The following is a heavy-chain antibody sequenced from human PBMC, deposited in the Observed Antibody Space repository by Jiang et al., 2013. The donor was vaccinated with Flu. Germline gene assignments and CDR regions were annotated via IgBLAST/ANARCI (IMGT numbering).Heavy chain of an antibody. CDR3: AKDRDSIMDV. CDR1: GFTFDDYA. D-gene: IGHD2-21*02. J-gene: IGHJ6*02. V-gene: IGHV3-9*01. Sequence: AAPGFTFDDYAMHWVRQAPGKGMEWASGISWNSGSIGYADSVKGRFTISRDNAKNSLYLQMNSLRAEDTALYYCAKDRDSIMDVWGQGTTVTVSS. CDR2: ISWNSGSI.